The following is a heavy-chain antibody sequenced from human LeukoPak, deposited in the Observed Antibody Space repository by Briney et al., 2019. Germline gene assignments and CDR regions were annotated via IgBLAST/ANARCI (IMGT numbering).Heavy chain of an antibody. CDR3: ASLAVAGTGTDY. CDR1: GGSISSYY. J-gene: IGHJ4*02. CDR2: IYYSGST. Sequence: SETLSLTCTVSGGSISSYYWSWIRQPPGKGLEWIGYIYYSGSTNYNPSPKSRVTISVDTSKNQFSLKLSSVTAADTAVYYCASLAVAGTGTDYWGQGTLVTVSS. D-gene: IGHD6-19*01. V-gene: IGHV4-59*08.